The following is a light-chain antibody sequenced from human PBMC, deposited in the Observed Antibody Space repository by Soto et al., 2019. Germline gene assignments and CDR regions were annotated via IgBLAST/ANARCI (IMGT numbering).Light chain of an antibody. CDR3: QQRRNWPLT. Sequence: EIVLTQSPATLSFSPGERATLSCRASQSVSSNLAWYQQKPGQAPRLLLYGASNRATGIPARFSGSGSGTDFTLTISSLEPEDFAVYYCQQRRNWPLTFGGGTKVEIK. CDR1: QSVSSN. V-gene: IGKV3-11*01. J-gene: IGKJ4*01. CDR2: GAS.